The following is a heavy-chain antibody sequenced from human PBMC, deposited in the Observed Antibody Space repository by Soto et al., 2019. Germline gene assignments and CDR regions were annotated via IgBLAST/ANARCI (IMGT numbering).Heavy chain of an antibody. CDR2: ISSSSSYI. D-gene: IGHD1-20*01. CDR1: GFTFSSYT. V-gene: IGHV3-21*01. CDR3: ARILIIGTTSGSYFSY. Sequence: GGSLRLSCAASGFTFSSYTMNWVRQAPGKGPEWVSSISSSSSYIYYADSVKGRFTISRDNAKNSLYLQMNGLRAEDTAVYYCARILIIGTTSGSYFSYWGQGSLVTVSS. J-gene: IGHJ4*02.